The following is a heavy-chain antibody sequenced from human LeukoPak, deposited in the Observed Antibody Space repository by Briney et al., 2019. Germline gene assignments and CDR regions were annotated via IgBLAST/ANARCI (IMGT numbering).Heavy chain of an antibody. CDR1: GFTFGDYA. D-gene: IGHD1-26*01. Sequence: GGSLRLSCTASGFTFGDYAMSWVRQAPGKGLEWVGFIRSKAYGGTTEYAASVKGRFTISRDDSKSIAYLQMNSLKTEDTAVYYCARAHSGSYYLFDYWGQGTLVTVSS. CDR2: IRSKAYGGTT. CDR3: ARAHSGSYYLFDY. J-gene: IGHJ4*02. V-gene: IGHV3-49*04.